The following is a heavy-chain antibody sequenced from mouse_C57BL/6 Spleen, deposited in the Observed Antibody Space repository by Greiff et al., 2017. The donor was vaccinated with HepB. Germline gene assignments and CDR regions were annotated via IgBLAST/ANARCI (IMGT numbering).Heavy chain of an antibody. Sequence: QVQLKQPGAELVRPGSSVKLSCKASGYTFTSYWMDWVKQRPGQGLEWIGNIYPSDSETHYNQKFKDKATLTVDKSSSTAYMQLSSLTSEDSAVYYCARRGTAQALYYFDYWGQGTTLTVSS. V-gene: IGHV1-61*01. CDR2: IYPSDSET. CDR1: GYTFTSYW. J-gene: IGHJ2*01. CDR3: ARRGTAQALYYFDY. D-gene: IGHD3-2*02.